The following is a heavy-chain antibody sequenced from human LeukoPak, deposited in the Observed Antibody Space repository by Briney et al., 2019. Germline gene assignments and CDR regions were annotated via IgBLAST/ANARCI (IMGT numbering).Heavy chain of an antibody. V-gene: IGHV4-59*01. CDR2: IYYSGST. CDR1: GGSISSYY. Sequence: SETLSLTCTVSGGSISSYYWSWIRQPPGKGLGWIGYIYYSGSTNYNPSLKSRVTISVDTSKNQFSLKLSSVTAADTAVYYCARDRLGYCSSTSCYYWSYYYGMDVWGQGTTVTVSS. J-gene: IGHJ6*02. D-gene: IGHD2-2*01. CDR3: ARDRLGYCSSTSCYYWSYYYGMDV.